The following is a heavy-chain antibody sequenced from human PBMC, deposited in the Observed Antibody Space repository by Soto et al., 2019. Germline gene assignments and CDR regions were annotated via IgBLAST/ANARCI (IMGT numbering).Heavy chain of an antibody. CDR3: AKDLPVVPAAQYFEH. J-gene: IGHJ1*01. D-gene: IGHD2-2*01. V-gene: IGHV3-23*01. CDR1: GFTFSSYA. CDR2: ISGSGGST. Sequence: GGSLRLSCAASGFTFSSYAMSWVRQAPGKGLEWVSAISGSGGSTYYADSVKGRFTISRDHSKNTLYLQMNSLRAEDTAVYYCAKDLPVVPAAQYFEHWGQGTLVTVSS.